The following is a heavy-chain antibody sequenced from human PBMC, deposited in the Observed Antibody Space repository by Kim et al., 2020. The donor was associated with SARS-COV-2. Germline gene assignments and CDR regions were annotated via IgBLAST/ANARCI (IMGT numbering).Heavy chain of an antibody. V-gene: IGHV4-59*01. Sequence: SETLSLTCTVSGGSISSYYWSWIQQPPGKGLEWIGYIYYSGSTNYNPSLKSRVTISVDTSKNQFSLKLSSVTAADTAVYYCAREELEGGGDYYYGMDVWGQGTTVTVSS. CDR1: GGSISSYY. D-gene: IGHD1-7*01. CDR3: AREELEGGGDYYYGMDV. J-gene: IGHJ6*02. CDR2: IYYSGST.